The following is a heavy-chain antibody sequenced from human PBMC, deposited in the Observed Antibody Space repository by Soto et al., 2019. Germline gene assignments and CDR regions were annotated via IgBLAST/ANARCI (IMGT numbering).Heavy chain of an antibody. D-gene: IGHD3-22*01. CDR1: GGSFSGYY. Sequence: PSETLSLTCAVYGGSFSGYYWSWIRQPPGKGLEWIGEINHSGSTNYNPSLKSRVTISVDTSKNQFSLKLSSVTAADTAVYYCARGHPYYYDSSGYNGFDYWGQGTLVTVSS. CDR3: ARGHPYYYDSSGYNGFDY. V-gene: IGHV4-34*01. CDR2: INHSGST. J-gene: IGHJ4*02.